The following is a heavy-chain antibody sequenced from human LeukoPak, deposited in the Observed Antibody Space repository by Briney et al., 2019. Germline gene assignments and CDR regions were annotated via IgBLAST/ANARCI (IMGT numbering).Heavy chain of an antibody. CDR3: ARANYYGSGSYYYYGMDV. Sequence: GGSLRLSCAASGFTFSSYAMHWVRQAPGKGLEWVAVISYDGSNKYYADSVKGRFTISRDNSKNTLYLQMNSLRAEDTAVYYCARANYYGSGSYYYYGMDVRGKGTTVTVSS. CDR1: GFTFSSYA. D-gene: IGHD3-10*01. CDR2: ISYDGSNK. V-gene: IGHV3-30*04. J-gene: IGHJ6*04.